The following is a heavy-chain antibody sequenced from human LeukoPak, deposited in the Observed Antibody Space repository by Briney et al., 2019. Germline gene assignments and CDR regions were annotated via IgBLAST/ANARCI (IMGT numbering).Heavy chain of an antibody. D-gene: IGHD3-10*02. V-gene: IGHV3-21*01. Sequence: GGSLRLSCAASGFTFSSYNMNWVRQAPGKGLEWVSSISWNSNYIYYADSVRGRFTISRDNAKSSLYLQLNSLRAEDTAVYHCAIGSVFGGFTWFDPWGQGTLVTVSS. J-gene: IGHJ5*02. CDR1: GFTFSSYN. CDR3: AIGSVFGGFTWFDP. CDR2: ISWNSNYI.